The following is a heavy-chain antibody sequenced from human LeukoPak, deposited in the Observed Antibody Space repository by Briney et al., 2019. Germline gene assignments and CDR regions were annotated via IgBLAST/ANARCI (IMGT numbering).Heavy chain of an antibody. Sequence: GGSLRLSCAASGFTFSSYWMHWVRQAPGKGLVWVSSISSSSSYIYYADSVKGRFTISRDNAKNSLYLQMNSLRAEDTAVYYCARESGSSGYYYGFDYWGQGTLVTVSS. CDR1: GFTFSSYW. D-gene: IGHD3-22*01. CDR2: ISSSSSYI. V-gene: IGHV3-21*01. J-gene: IGHJ4*02. CDR3: ARESGSSGYYYGFDY.